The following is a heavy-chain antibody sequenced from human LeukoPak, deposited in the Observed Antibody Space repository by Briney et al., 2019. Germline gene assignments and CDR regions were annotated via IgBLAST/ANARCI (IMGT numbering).Heavy chain of an antibody. V-gene: IGHV4-31*03. CDR3: ARGNSSGWYGGFDY. J-gene: IGHJ4*02. Sequence: SETLSLTCTVSGGSISSGGYYWSWIRQHPGKGLEWIGYIYYSGSTYYNPSLKSRVTISVDTSKNQFSLKLSSVTAADTAVYYCARGNSSGWYGGFDYWGQGILVTVSS. CDR2: IYYSGST. CDR1: GGSISSGGYY. D-gene: IGHD6-19*01.